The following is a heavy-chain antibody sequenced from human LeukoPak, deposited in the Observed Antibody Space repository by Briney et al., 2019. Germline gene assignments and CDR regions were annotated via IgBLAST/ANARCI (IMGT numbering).Heavy chain of an antibody. CDR1: GYTFTIYG. Sequence: ASVTVSCTASGYTFTIYGISWVRQAPGQGHEWMGWISAYNGKKNYAQKRQGRVTMTTDTSTSTAYMELRSLRSDDTAVYYCARELGYCSGGRCYPPEYYFDYWGQGTLVTVSS. V-gene: IGHV1-18*01. J-gene: IGHJ4*02. CDR3: ARELGYCSGGRCYPPEYYFDY. CDR2: ISAYNGKK. D-gene: IGHD2-15*01.